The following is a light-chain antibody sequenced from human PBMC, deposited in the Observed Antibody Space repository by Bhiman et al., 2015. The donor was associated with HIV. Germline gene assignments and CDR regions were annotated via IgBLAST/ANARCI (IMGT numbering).Light chain of an antibody. J-gene: IGLJ2*01. CDR3: QSSDVSVHVV. CDR2: QND. V-gene: IGLV6-57*01. CDR1: S. Sequence: SVQWYQQRPGSSPTIVIFQNDERPFGVPDRFSGSVDSSSNSASLTISGLTTEDEADYYCQSSDVSVHVVFGGGTKLTVL.